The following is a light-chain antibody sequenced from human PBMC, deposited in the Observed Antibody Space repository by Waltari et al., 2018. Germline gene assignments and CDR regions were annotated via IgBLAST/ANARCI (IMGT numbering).Light chain of an antibody. Sequence: QSVLTQPPSAPGLPRQTATISCSATTSIIGRNSVSWYQQLPGTAPKLPIDRSKQRPSGVPDRFSGSKSGTSASLAIRGLRSEDEADYYCAAWDDSLSVSYVFGSGTKVTV. J-gene: IGLJ1*01. CDR1: TSIIGRNS. CDR3: AAWDDSLSVSYV. CDR2: RSK. V-gene: IGLV1-47*01.